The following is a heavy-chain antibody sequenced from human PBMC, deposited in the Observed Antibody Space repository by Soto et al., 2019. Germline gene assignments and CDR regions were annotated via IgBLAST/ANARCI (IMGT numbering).Heavy chain of an antibody. D-gene: IGHD3-3*01. CDR3: ARLQFYDFWSGSVSMDV. V-gene: IGHV4-61*01. CDR1: GGSVSSGSHQ. Sequence: PSETLYLTCTVSGGSVSSGSHQWSWVRQSPGKGLEWIGYIYYTGSTNYNPSLKSRGTISVDTSKNQFSLKLTSVTAADTALYFCARLQFYDFWSGSVSMDVWGQGTTVTVSS. J-gene: IGHJ6*02. CDR2: IYYTGST.